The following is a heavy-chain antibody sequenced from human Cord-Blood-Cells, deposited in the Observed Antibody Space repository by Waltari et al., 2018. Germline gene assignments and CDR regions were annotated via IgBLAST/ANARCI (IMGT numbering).Heavy chain of an antibody. V-gene: IGHV4-34*01. CDR3: ARASSLYCSSTSCYDAFDI. J-gene: IGHJ3*02. D-gene: IGHD2-2*01. Sequence: QVQLQQWGAGLLKPSETLSLTCAVHGGSFSGYYWSWIRQPPGKGLEWIGEINHSGSTNYNPSLKSRVTISVDTSKNQFSLKLSSVTAADTAVYYCARASSLYCSSTSCYDAFDIWGQGTMVTVSS. CDR1: GGSFSGYY. CDR2: INHSGST.